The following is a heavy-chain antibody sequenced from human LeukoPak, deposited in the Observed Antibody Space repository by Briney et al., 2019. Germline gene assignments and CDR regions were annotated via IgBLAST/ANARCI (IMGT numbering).Heavy chain of an antibody. CDR2: ISYDGSNK. D-gene: IGHD2-15*01. Sequence: GGSLRLSCAASGFTFSSYAMHWVRQAPGKGLEWVAVISYDGSNKYYADSVKGRFTISRDNSKNTLYLQMNSLRAEDTAVYYCARDGFNSGYYDYWGQGTLATVSS. CDR1: GFTFSSYA. V-gene: IGHV3-30*04. CDR3: ARDGFNSGYYDY. J-gene: IGHJ4*02.